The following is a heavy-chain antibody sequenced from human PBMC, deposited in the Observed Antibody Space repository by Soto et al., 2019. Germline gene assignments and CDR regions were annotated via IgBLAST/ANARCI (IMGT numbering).Heavy chain of an antibody. CDR3: ARDVVGARHNWFDP. CDR2: ISSSSSYI. Sequence: GGSLRLSCAASGFTFSSYSMNWVRQAPGKGLEWVSSISSSSSYIYYADSVKGRFTISRGNAKNSLYLQMNSLRAEDTAVYYCARDVVGARHNWFDPWGQGTLVTVS. J-gene: IGHJ5*02. CDR1: GFTFSSYS. V-gene: IGHV3-21*01. D-gene: IGHD1-26*01.